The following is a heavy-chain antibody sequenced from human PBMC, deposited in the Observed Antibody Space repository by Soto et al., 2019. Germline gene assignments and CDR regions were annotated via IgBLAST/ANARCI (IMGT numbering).Heavy chain of an antibody. CDR1: GFTFSSYG. J-gene: IGHJ6*02. V-gene: IGHV3-33*01. D-gene: IGHD2-2*01. Sequence: QVRLVESGGGVVQPGRSLRLSCAASGFTFSSYGMHWVRQAPGKGLEWVAVIWYDGSNKYYADSVKGRFTISRDNSKNTLYLQMNSLRAEDTAVYYCARGQLRGDYYYYGMDVWGQGTTVTVSS. CDR2: IWYDGSNK. CDR3: ARGQLRGDYYYYGMDV.